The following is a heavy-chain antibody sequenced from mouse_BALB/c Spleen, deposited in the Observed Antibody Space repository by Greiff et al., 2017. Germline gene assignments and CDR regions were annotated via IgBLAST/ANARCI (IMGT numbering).Heavy chain of an antibody. Sequence: EVQLQQSGPELEKPGASVKISCTASGYSFTGYNMNWVKQSNGKSLEWIGDIDPYYGGTSYDQKFKGKATLTVDKTSSTAYMQLKSLPSDDAAVYYCARRGDDYDPWYFDVWGAGTTVTVSS. CDR3: ARRGDDYDPWYFDV. J-gene: IGHJ1*01. D-gene: IGHD2-4*01. CDR1: GYSFTGYN. CDR2: IDPYYGGT. V-gene: IGHV1-39*01.